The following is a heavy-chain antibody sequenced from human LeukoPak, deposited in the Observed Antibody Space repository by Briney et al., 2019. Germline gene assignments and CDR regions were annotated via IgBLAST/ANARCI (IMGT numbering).Heavy chain of an antibody. J-gene: IGHJ4*02. CDR1: GFTFSSYG. V-gene: IGHV3-23*01. D-gene: IGHD3-22*01. Sequence: GGSLRLSCAASGFTFSSYGMNWVRQAPGKGLEWVSAISGSGGSTYYADSVKGRLTISRDNSKNTLYLQMNSLRAEDTAVYYCAKDWSSGYPYYFDYWGQGTLVTVSS. CDR2: ISGSGGST. CDR3: AKDWSSGYPYYFDY.